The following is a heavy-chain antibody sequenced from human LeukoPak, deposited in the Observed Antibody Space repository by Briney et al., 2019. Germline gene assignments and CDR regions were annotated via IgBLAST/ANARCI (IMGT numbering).Heavy chain of an antibody. J-gene: IGHJ4*02. CDR1: GYNFINYW. CDR2: IHPVDSDT. D-gene: IGHD5-18*01. V-gene: IGHV5-51*01. Sequence: GESLKISCKGSGYNFINYWIGWVRQMPGKGLEWMGIIHPVDSDTRYSPSFQGQVTMSADKSITAYLQWSSLKASDTAMYYCARGGSYTYGSSDYWGQGTLVTVSS. CDR3: ARGGSYTYGSSDY.